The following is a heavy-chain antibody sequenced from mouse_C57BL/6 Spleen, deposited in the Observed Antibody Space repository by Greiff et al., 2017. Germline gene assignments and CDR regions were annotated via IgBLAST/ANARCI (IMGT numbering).Heavy chain of an antibody. D-gene: IGHD2-14*01. CDR3: ARNGEYDETWFAY. J-gene: IGHJ3*01. CDR2: IWSGGST. Sequence: VKLQESGPGLVQPSQSLSITCTVSGFSLTSYGVHWVRQSPGKGLEWLGVIWSGGSTDYNAAFISRLSISNDNSKSQVFFKMNSLQADDTAIYYCARNGEYDETWFAYWGQGTLVTVSA. V-gene: IGHV2-2*01. CDR1: GFSLTSYG.